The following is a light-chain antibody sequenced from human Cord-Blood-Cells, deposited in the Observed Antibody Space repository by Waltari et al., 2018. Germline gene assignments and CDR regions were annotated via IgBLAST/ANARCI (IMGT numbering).Light chain of an antibody. CDR2: GKN. CDR1: SLRSYY. Sequence: SSELTQDPAVSVALGQTVRITCQGDSLRSYYASWYQQKPGQAPVLVIYGKNNRPSGIPDRFSGSSSVKTASLTITGAQADDEADYHCNARDSSGNHVVFGGGTKLTVL. V-gene: IGLV3-19*01. J-gene: IGLJ2*01. CDR3: NARDSSGNHVV.